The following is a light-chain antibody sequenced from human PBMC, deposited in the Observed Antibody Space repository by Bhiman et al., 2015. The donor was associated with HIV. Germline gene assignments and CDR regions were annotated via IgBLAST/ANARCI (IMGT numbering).Light chain of an antibody. CDR2: RNN. J-gene: IGLJ3*02. CDR1: SSNIGSNY. V-gene: IGLV1-47*01. CDR3: TSYTSSSTWV. Sequence: QSVLTQPPSASGTPGQRVTISCSGSSSNIGSNYVCWYQQFPGTAPKLLIYRNNERSSGVPDRFSGSKSGDTASLTISGLQAEDEADYYCTSYTSSSTWVFGGGTKLTVL.